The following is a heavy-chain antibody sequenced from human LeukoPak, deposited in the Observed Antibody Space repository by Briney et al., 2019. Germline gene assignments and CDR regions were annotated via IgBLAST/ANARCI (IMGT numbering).Heavy chain of an antibody. V-gene: IGHV4-39*01. D-gene: IGHD3-9*01. J-gene: IGHJ4*02. Sequence: SETLSLTCTVSGGSISSSSYYWGWIRQPPGKGLEWIGSIYYSGSTYYNPSLKSRVTISVDTSKDQFSLKLSSVTAADTAVYYCAAGAYYDILTGYPPQFDYWGQGTLVTVSS. CDR1: GGSISSSSYY. CDR3: AAGAYYDILTGYPPQFDY. CDR2: IYYSGST.